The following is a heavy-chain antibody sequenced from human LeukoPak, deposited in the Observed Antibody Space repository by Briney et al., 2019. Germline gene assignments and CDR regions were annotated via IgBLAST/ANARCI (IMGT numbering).Heavy chain of an antibody. CDR2: IYYSGST. CDR3: ARRSYDILTGYYKGGDYFDY. J-gene: IGHJ4*02. D-gene: IGHD3-9*01. Sequence: SETLSLTCTVSGGSISSYYWGWIRQPPGKGLEWIGSIYYSGSTYYNPSLKSRVTISVDTSKNQFSLKLSSVTAADTAVYYCARRSYDILTGYYKGGDYFDYWGQGTLVTVSS. CDR1: GGSISSYY. V-gene: IGHV4-39*01.